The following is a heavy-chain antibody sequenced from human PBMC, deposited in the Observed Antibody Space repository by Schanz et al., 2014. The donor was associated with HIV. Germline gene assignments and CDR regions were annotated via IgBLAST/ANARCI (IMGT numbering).Heavy chain of an antibody. J-gene: IGHJ6*02. V-gene: IGHV3-30*18. CDR1: GFTFSSHW. CDR2: ISYDGTNK. Sequence: VQLLESGGGLEQPGGSLRLSCAASGFTFSSHWMHWVRQAPGKGLEWVAVISYDGTNKKYEDSVKGRLTISRDNSKNTLYLQLKSLRPDDTAVYYCAKDRNYYDSRYRGKGNYYYYYGMDVWGQGTKVTVSS. D-gene: IGHD3-22*01. CDR3: AKDRNYYDSRYRGKGNYYYYYGMDV.